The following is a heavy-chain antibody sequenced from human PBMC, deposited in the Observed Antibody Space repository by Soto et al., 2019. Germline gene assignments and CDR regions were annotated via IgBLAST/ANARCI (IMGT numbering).Heavy chain of an antibody. Sequence: ESGGGVVQPGRSLRLSCAASGFTFSSYGMHWVRQAPGKGLEWVAVISYDGSIKYYADSVKGRFTISRDNSKNTLYLQMNSLRAEDTAVYYCAKEGYGGNFEFDYWGQGTLVTVSS. CDR2: ISYDGSIK. CDR1: GFTFSSYG. J-gene: IGHJ4*02. CDR3: AKEGYGGNFEFDY. D-gene: IGHD4-17*01. V-gene: IGHV3-30*18.